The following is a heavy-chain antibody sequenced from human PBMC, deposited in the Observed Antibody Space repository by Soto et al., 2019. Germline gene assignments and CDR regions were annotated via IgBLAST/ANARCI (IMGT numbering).Heavy chain of an antibody. Sequence: PSETLSLTCTFSCGPIISYYWSWIRQPPGKGLEWIGYIYYSGSTNYNPSLKSRVTISVDTSKNQFSLKLSSVTAADTAVYYCARVSGSYLYYYGMDVWGQGTTVTVSS. CDR3: ARVSGSYLYYYGMDV. J-gene: IGHJ6*02. CDR1: CGPIISYY. V-gene: IGHV4-59*01. CDR2: IYYSGST. D-gene: IGHD1-26*01.